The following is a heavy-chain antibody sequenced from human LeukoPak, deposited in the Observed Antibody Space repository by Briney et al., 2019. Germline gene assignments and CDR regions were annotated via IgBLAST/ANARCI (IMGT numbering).Heavy chain of an antibody. D-gene: IGHD4-11*01. CDR3: ARDVHYRTLGY. V-gene: IGHV3-53*01. J-gene: IGHJ4*02. CDR2: IYSGGST. CDR1: GFTVSSNY. Sequence: GGSLRLSCEASGFTVSSNYMSWVRQAPGKGLEWVSVIYSGGSTYYADSVKGRFTISRDNSKNTLYLQMNSLRAEDTAVYYCARDVHYRTLGYWGQGTLVTVSS.